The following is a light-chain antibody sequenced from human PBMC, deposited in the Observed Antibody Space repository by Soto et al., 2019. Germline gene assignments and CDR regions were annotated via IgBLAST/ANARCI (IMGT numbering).Light chain of an antibody. V-gene: IGLV2-14*01. CDR3: CSFTSGNTAYV. CDR1: SSDIGGYNY. J-gene: IGLJ1*01. CDR2: EVT. Sequence: SALTQPGSVSGSPGQSITISCTGTSSDIGGYNYVSWYQQHPGKALKLMIYEVTNRPSGVSTRFSGSKSGNTASLTISGLQAEDDADYYCCSFTSGNTAYVFGTGTKLTVL.